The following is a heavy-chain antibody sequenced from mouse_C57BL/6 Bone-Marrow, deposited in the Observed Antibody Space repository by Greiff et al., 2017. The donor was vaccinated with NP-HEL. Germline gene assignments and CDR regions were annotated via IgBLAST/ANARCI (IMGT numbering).Heavy chain of an antibody. CDR3: ARPYYYGSSPYWYCDV. J-gene: IGHJ1*03. CDR1: GYTFTDYY. CDR2: IGPGSGST. Sequence: QVQLQQSGAELVKPGASVKISCKASGYTFTDYYINWVKQRPGPGLEWIGKIGPGSGSTYYHEKFKGKAPLTADKSSSTAYMQLSSLTSEDSAVYFCARPYYYGSSPYWYCDVWGTGTTVTVSS. D-gene: IGHD1-1*01. V-gene: IGHV1-77*01.